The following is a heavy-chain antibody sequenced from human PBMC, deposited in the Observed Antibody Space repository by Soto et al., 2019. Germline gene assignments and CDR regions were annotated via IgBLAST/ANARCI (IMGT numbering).Heavy chain of an antibody. CDR1: GYSFTSYW. CDR3: ARGTRFLGWPLYGMDV. CDR2: IDPSDSYT. J-gene: IGHJ6*02. V-gene: IGHV5-10-1*01. Sequence: PGESLKISCKGSGYSFTSYWISWVRQMLGKGLEWMGRIDPSDSYTNYSPSFQGHVTISADKSISTAYLQWSSLKASDTAMYYCARGTRFLGWPLYGMDVWGQGTTVTVSS. D-gene: IGHD3-3*01.